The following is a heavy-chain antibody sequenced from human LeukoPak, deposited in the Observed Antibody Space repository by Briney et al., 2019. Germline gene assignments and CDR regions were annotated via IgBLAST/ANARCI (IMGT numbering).Heavy chain of an antibody. CDR3: VREVGPRGWNEDAFDI. Sequence: PGGSLRLSYAASGFTFSSYGMSWVRQAPGKGLEWVSAISGSGGSTYYADSVKGRFTISRDNSKNTLYLQMNSLRAEDTAVYYCVREVGPRGWNEDAFDIWGQGTMVTVSS. J-gene: IGHJ3*02. V-gene: IGHV3-23*01. CDR2: ISGSGGST. D-gene: IGHD1-1*01. CDR1: GFTFSSYG.